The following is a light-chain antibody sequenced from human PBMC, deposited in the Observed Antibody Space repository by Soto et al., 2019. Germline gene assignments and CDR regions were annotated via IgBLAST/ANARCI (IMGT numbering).Light chain of an antibody. V-gene: IGKV1-39*01. Sequence: DIQMTQSPSYLSASVGDRVTVTCRTGHSISRYLNWYQQRPAKGPNLLIYSDSTLQTEVPSSFSGSGSWTDFTLTISSLQPDDFAPYYCQQSYNGPGTFGPGTKVDV. CDR1: HSISRY. J-gene: IGKJ3*01. CDR2: SDS. CDR3: QQSYNGPGT.